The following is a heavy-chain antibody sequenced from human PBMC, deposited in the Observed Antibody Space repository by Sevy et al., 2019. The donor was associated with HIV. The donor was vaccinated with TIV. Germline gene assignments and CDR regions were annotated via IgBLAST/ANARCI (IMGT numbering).Heavy chain of an antibody. J-gene: IGHJ3*02. CDR2: IHSSGRT. CDR3: AIQRSSWGTDSFDI. Sequence: SETLSLTCTVSGGSTSGHYCNWIRQPAGKGLEWIGRIHSSGRTNFNPSLMSRVTMSVDTSKNQFSLKVNYLTAADTAVYYCAIQRSSWGTDSFDIWGQGRMVTVSS. V-gene: IGHV4-4*07. CDR1: GGSTSGHY. D-gene: IGHD6-13*01.